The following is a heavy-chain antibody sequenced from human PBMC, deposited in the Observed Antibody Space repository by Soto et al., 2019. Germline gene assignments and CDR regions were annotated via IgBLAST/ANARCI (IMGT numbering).Heavy chain of an antibody. CDR1: GSTFRNAG. D-gene: IGHD2-8*01. J-gene: IGHJ4*02. CDR3: TTTKGRLEPPTNDS. CDR2: IKRAAYGGAI. Sequence: EVQLVESGGGLVKPGGSLRLSCAGSGSTFRNAGTSWVRRVPGKGLEWVGGIKRAAYGGAIDYAAPGKGRFTISRDDSKNTLFLQMNNLRAEDTAVYSCTTTKGRLEPPTNDSWGQGTPVIVSS. V-gene: IGHV3-15*01.